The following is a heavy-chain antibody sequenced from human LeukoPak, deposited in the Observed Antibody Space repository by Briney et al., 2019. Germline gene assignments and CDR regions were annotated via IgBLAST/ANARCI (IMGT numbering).Heavy chain of an antibody. CDR2: ISAYNGNT. CDR1: GYTFTSYG. Sequence: VASVKVSCKASGYTFTSYGISWVRQAPGQGLEWMGWISAYNGNTNYAQKLQGRVTMTTDTSTSTDYMELRSLRSDGTAVYYCARVRSYYDSSAYDYWGQGTLVTVSS. J-gene: IGHJ4*02. D-gene: IGHD3-22*01. V-gene: IGHV1-18*01. CDR3: ARVRSYYDSSAYDY.